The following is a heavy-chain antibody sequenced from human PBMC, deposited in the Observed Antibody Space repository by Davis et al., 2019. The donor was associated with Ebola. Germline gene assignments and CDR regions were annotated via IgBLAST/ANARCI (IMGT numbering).Heavy chain of an antibody. D-gene: IGHD4-11*01. CDR2: IYYSGST. V-gene: IGHV4-59*12. CDR3: ARDGLQNGMDV. J-gene: IGHJ6*02. Sequence: SETLSLTCTVSGCSISSYYWSWIRQPPGKGLEWIGYIYYSGSTNYNLSLKSRVTISVDTSKNQFSLKLSSVTAADTAVYYCARDGLQNGMDVWGQGTTVTVSS. CDR1: GCSISSYY.